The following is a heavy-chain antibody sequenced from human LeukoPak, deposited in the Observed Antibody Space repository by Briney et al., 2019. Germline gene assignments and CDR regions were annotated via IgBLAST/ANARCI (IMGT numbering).Heavy chain of an antibody. V-gene: IGHV4-30-4*01. CDR1: GGSISSGGYY. Sequence: SETLSLTCIVSGGSISSGGYYWNWIRQPPGKGLEWIGYIYHSGSAYYNPSLKSRLSISVDTSKNQFSLKLSSVTAADTAVYYCARVGGACSSSSCSYYLDYWGQGTQVTVSS. CDR3: ARVGGACSSSSCSYYLDY. J-gene: IGHJ4*02. D-gene: IGHD2-2*01. CDR2: IYHSGSA.